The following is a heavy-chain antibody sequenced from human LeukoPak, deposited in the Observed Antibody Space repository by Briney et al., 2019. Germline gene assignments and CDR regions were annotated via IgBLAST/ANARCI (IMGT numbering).Heavy chain of an antibody. V-gene: IGHV4-59*01. Sequence: SETLSLTCAVYGGSFSSYYWSWIRQPPGKGLEWIGYIYYSGSTNYNPSLKSRVTISVDTSKNQFSLKLSSVTAADTAVYYCARDLIYYYGMDVWGQGTTVTVSS. CDR1: GGSFSSYY. CDR2: IYYSGST. J-gene: IGHJ6*02. CDR3: ARDLIYYYGMDV.